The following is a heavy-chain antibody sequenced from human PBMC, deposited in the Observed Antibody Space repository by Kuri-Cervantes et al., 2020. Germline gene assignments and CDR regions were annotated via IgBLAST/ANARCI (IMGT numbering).Heavy chain of an antibody. Sequence: GSLRLSCSVSGGSVRSRNFYWSWIRQPPGKGLEWIGYIYYTGNTNYNPSLKSRVTMSVDKSRNQFSLKLSSVTAADTAVYYCASLGGYSYAGAAEPEYYYYYYYMDVWGKGTTVTVSS. V-gene: IGHV4-61*01. CDR3: ASLGGYSYAGAAEPEYYYYYYYMDV. J-gene: IGHJ6*03. CDR2: IYYTGNT. CDR1: GGSVRSRNFY. D-gene: IGHD5-18*01.